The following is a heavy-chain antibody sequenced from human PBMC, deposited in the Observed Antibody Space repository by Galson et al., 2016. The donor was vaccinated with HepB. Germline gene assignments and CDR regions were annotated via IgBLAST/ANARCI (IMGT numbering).Heavy chain of an antibody. D-gene: IGHD2-2*01. Sequence: SLRLSCAASGFSFSTYGIHWVRQAPGKGLEWVAVISYDGRQTYYADSVKGRFTMSRDNSKNTLDMHMNNLRPEDTAMYYCARDGDCSSRSCYAYGFRVYYYGLDVWGKGTEVTVSS. CDR2: ISYDGRQT. CDR1: GFSFSTYG. J-gene: IGHJ6*04. CDR3: ARDGDCSSRSCYAYGFRVYYYGLDV. V-gene: IGHV3-30*03.